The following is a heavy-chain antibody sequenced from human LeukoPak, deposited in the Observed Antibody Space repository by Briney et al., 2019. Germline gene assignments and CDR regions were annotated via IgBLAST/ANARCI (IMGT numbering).Heavy chain of an antibody. CDR2: IYYSGST. CDR1: GGSITSSY. D-gene: IGHD3-16*01. V-gene: IGHV4-59*01. Sequence: SETLSLTCSVPGGSITSSYWSWIRQPPGKGLEWIGYIYYSGSTNYNPSLKSRVTLSVDTSKNQFSLNLSSVTAADTAVYYCARLINTWFDPWGQGTLVTVSS. J-gene: IGHJ5*02. CDR3: ARLINTWFDP.